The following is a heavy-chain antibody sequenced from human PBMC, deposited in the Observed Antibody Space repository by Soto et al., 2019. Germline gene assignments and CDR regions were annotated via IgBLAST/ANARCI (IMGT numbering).Heavy chain of an antibody. Sequence: SETLSLTCTVSGGSTSSGDYYWSWIRQPPGKGLEWIGYIYYSGITYYNPSLKNRLTISQDTSKNQFSLKLRSVTAADTAVYYCARQYGGYGYYFDYWGQGTLVTVSS. CDR3: ARQYGGYGYYFDY. V-gene: IGHV4-30-4*01. J-gene: IGHJ4*02. CDR1: GGSTSSGDYY. CDR2: IYYSGIT. D-gene: IGHD5-12*01.